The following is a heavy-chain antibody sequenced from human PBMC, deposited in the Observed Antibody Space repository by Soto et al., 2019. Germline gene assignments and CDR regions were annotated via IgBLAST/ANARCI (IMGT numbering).Heavy chain of an antibody. V-gene: IGHV3-48*01. CDR1: GFTFSAYS. CDR2: IGTSATTI. Sequence: EVQLVESGGGLVQPGGSLRLSCAASGFTFSAYSMNWVRQAPGKGLEWISYIGTSATTIHYADSVKGRFTISRDNAKNSLCLQMNSLRAEDTAVYYCARDYHYAFDYWGQGTLVTVSS. D-gene: IGHD2-2*01. J-gene: IGHJ4*02. CDR3: ARDYHYAFDY.